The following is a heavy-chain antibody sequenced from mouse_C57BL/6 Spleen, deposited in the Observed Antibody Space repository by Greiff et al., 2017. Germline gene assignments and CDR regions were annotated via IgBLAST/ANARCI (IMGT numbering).Heavy chain of an antibody. Sequence: EVMLVESGGGLVKPGGSLKLSCAASGFTFSDYGMHWVRQAPEKGLEWVAYISSGSSTIYYADTVKGRFTISRDNAKNNLFLQMTSLRSEDTAMYYCARSSNWVYYYAMDYWGQGTSVTVSS. CDR3: ARSSNWVYYYAMDY. CDR2: ISSGSSTI. CDR1: GFTFSDYG. D-gene: IGHD4-1*01. V-gene: IGHV5-17*01. J-gene: IGHJ4*01.